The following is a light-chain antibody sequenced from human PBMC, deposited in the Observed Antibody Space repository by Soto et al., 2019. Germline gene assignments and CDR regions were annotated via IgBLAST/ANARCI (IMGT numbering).Light chain of an antibody. Sequence: QSVLTQPPSVSGAPGQRVTISCTGSSSNIGAGHDVHWYQQLPGTARKLLIYGNSNRPSGVPDRFSGSKSGTSASLAITGHQAEHEADYYCQSYDSSLSGWVFGGGTKLTVL. CDR3: QSYDSSLSGWV. J-gene: IGLJ3*02. CDR1: SSNIGAGHD. V-gene: IGLV1-40*01. CDR2: GNS.